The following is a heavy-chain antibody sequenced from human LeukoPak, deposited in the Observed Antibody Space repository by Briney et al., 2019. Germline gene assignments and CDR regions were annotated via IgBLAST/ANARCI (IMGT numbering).Heavy chain of an antibody. CDR2: INPNSGGT. CDR3: AREVGAAQPADY. V-gene: IGHV1-2*02. CDR1: GYTFTGYY. D-gene: IGHD1-26*01. Sequence: ASVKVSSKASGYTFTGYYMHWVRQAPGQGLEWMGWINPNSGGTNYAQKFQGRVTMTRDTSISTAYMELSRLRSDDTAVYYCAREVGAAQPADYWGQGTLVTVSS. J-gene: IGHJ4*02.